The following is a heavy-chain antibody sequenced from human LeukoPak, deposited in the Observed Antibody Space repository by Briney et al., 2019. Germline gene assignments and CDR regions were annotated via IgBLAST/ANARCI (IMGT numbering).Heavy chain of an antibody. CDR1: GGSISSYY. V-gene: IGHV4-4*07. J-gene: IGHJ4*02. D-gene: IGHD3-10*01. CDR3: ARVGRASPWSYIDY. CDR2: IYTSGST. Sequence: SETLSLTCTVSGGSISSYYWSWIRQPAGKGLEWIGRIYTSGSTNYNPSLKSRVTMSVDTSKNQFSLKLSSVTAADTAVYYCARVGRASPWSYIDYWAREPWSPSPQ.